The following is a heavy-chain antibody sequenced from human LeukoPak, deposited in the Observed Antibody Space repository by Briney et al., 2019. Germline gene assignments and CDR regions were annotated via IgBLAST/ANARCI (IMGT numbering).Heavy chain of an antibody. V-gene: IGHV4-59*08. D-gene: IGHD5-12*01. CDR2: IYYGENT. J-gene: IGHJ4*02. Sequence: SETLSLTCTVSGGSISSYFWSWIRQPPGKGLEWIGYIYYGENTNYNPSLKSRVTMSLATSKNQFSLKLSSVTAADTAVYYCARFYSAYEFDYWGQGTLVTVSS. CDR3: ARFYSAYEFDY. CDR1: GGSISSYF.